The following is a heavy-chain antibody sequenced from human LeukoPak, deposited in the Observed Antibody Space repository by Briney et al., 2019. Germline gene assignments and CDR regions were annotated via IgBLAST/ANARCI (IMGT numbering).Heavy chain of an antibody. J-gene: IGHJ4*02. D-gene: IGHD6-13*01. Sequence: GGSLRLSCAASGFTFSSYSMNWVRQAPGKGLEWVSAISGSGGSTYYADSVEGRFTISRDNSKNTLYLQMNSLRAEDTAVYYCAKDRMWQQLVGFDYWGQGTLVTVSS. CDR1: GFTFSSYS. V-gene: IGHV3-23*01. CDR2: ISGSGGST. CDR3: AKDRMWQQLVGFDY.